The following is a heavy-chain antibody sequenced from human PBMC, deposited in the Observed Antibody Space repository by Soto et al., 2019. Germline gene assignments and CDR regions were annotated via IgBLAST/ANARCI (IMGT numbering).Heavy chain of an antibody. CDR2: IIPILGIA. V-gene: IGHV1-69*02. J-gene: IGHJ4*02. CDR1: GGTFSSYT. Sequence: QVQLVQSGAEVKKPGSSVKVSCKASGGTFSSYTISWVRQAPGQGLEWMGRIIPILGIANYAQKFQGRVTITADKATSTAYMELSSMRSEYTAVYYCASERGGAALDYWGQGTLVTVSS. D-gene: IGHD3-16*01. CDR3: ASERGGAALDY.